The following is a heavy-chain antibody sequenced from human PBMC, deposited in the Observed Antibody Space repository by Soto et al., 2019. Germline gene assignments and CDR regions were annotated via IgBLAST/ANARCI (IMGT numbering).Heavy chain of an antibody. J-gene: IGHJ6*02. Sequence: QITLKESGPPLVKPTQTLTLTCTFSGFSLSTSGVGVGWIRQPPGKALEWLALIYWDDDKRYSPSLKSRLTITKDTSKNQVVLTMTNMDPVDTATYYCAHSSSSGLTYYYYYGMDVWGQGTTVTVSS. CDR2: IYWDDDK. D-gene: IGHD6-6*01. CDR3: AHSSSSGLTYYYYYGMDV. CDR1: GFSLSTSGVG. V-gene: IGHV2-5*02.